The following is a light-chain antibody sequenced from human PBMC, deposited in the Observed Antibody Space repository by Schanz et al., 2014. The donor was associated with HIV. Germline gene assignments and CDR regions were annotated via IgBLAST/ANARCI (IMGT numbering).Light chain of an antibody. Sequence: QSVLTQPASVSGSPGQSITISCTGTSSDVGGYNFVSWYQQHPDKAPKLMIYDVSNRPSGVPDRFSGSKSGNTASLTVSGLQAEDEADYYCSSYAGSNNPVVFGGGTKVTVL. CDR2: DVS. CDR3: SSYAGSNNPVV. V-gene: IGLV2-8*01. J-gene: IGLJ2*01. CDR1: SSDVGGYNF.